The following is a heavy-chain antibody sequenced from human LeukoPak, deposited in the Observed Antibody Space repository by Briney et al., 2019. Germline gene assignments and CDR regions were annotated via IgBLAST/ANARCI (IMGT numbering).Heavy chain of an antibody. D-gene: IGHD3-10*01. J-gene: IGHJ4*02. CDR3: ASSPDWGSGSYYPWG. Sequence: SETLSLTCTLSGFPISRGYYWGSLRPPPGKGPEWGGSIYHSGSTYYNPSLKSRVTISVATSKKQFSLKLSSVTAADTAAYYCASSPDWGSGSYYPWGWGQGTLVTVSS. V-gene: IGHV4-38-2*02. CDR1: GFPISRGYY. CDR2: IYHSGST.